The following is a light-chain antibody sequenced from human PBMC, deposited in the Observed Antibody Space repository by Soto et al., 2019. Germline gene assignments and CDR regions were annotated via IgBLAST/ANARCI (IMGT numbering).Light chain of an antibody. J-gene: IGKJ2*01. CDR2: GAS. V-gene: IGKV3-20*01. CDR1: QSVSSGY. Sequence: DIVLTQSPGILSLSPVERATLSCRASQSVSSGYVAWYQQKPGQAPRLLIYGASNRATGIPGRFSASGSKTNFTLTITRLEPEDFAVYYCQQYGSSPPYTFGQGTKLEIK. CDR3: QQYGSSPPYT.